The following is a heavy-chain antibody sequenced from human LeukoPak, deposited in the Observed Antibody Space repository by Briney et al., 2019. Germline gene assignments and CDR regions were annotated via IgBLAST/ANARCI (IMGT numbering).Heavy chain of an antibody. CDR2: IIPIFGTA. V-gene: IGHV1-69*05. Sequence: GASVKVSCKASGGAFSSYAISWVRQAPGQGLEWMGGIIPIFGTANYAQKFQGRVTITTDESTSTAYMELSRLRSDDTAVYYCARDRVYCSSTSCSKGNWFDPWGQGTLVTVSS. CDR1: GGAFSSYA. J-gene: IGHJ5*02. CDR3: ARDRVYCSSTSCSKGNWFDP. D-gene: IGHD2-2*01.